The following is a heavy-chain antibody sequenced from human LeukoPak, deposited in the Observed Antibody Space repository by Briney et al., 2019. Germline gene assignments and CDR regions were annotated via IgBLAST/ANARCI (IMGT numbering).Heavy chain of an antibody. CDR2: ISSDGSTT. CDR1: GFTFSDHY. D-gene: IGHD6-13*01. V-gene: IGHV3-74*01. Sequence: GGSLRLSCAASGFTFSDHYMDWVRQAPGKGLLWVSRISSDGSTTTYADSVKGRFTISRDNAKNTLYLQMNSLRAEDTALYYCARVTEYSTAGMRYWGQGTLVTVSS. CDR3: ARVTEYSTAGMRY. J-gene: IGHJ4*02.